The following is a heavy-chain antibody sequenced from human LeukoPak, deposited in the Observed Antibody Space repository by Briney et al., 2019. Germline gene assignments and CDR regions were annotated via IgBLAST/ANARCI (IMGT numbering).Heavy chain of an antibody. Sequence: GGSLRLSCAASGFAFSRSNMNWVRQAPGKGLEWVSSITTSSSYIYYADSVKGRFTISRDNSKNTLYLQMNSLRAEDTAVYYCAKVRMITMIAYDAFDIWGQGTMVTVSS. D-gene: IGHD3-22*01. V-gene: IGHV3-21*04. J-gene: IGHJ3*02. CDR3: AKVRMITMIAYDAFDI. CDR1: GFAFSRSN. CDR2: ITTSSSYI.